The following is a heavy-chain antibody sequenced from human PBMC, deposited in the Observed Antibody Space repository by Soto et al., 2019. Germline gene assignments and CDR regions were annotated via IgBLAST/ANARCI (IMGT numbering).Heavy chain of an antibody. CDR1: GFTFSTYG. CDR2: IIPIFGTA. J-gene: IGHJ4*02. Sequence: SVKGSCTASGFTFSTYGISLVRQAPGQGLEWMGGIIPIFGTANYAQKFQGRVTITADESTSTAYMELSSLRSEDTAVYYCASSGSYYTPPDYWGQGTLVTVSS. V-gene: IGHV1-69*13. CDR3: ASSGSYYTPPDY. D-gene: IGHD1-26*01.